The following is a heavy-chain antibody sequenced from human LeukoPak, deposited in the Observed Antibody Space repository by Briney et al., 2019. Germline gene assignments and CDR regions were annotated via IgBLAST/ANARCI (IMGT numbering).Heavy chain of an antibody. J-gene: IGHJ4*02. CDR2: ISSSSSTI. CDR1: GFTFSSYS. V-gene: IGHV3-48*01. CDR3: ASAPSSPPDY. Sequence: GGSLRLSCAASGFTFSSYSMNWVRQAPGKGLEWVSYISSSSSTIYYADSVKGRFTISRDNAKNSLYLQMNSLRAEDTAVYYCASAPSSPPDYWGQGTLVTVSS. D-gene: IGHD1-26*01.